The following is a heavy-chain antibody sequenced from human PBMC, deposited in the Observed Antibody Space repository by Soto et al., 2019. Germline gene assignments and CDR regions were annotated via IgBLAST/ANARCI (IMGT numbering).Heavy chain of an antibody. J-gene: IGHJ6*02. CDR1: GYTFTSYG. Sequence: QVQLVQSGAEVKKPGASVKVSCKASGYTFTSYGLSWVRQAPGQGLEWMEWINGYTGNTNYAQKFQGRVTMTTDTSTNTAYLDLWTLISDDTAVYYCARSWVTGKGGIDVWGQGTTVTVSS. CDR3: ARSWVTGKGGIDV. D-gene: IGHD3-16*01. V-gene: IGHV1-18*01. CDR2: INGYTGNT.